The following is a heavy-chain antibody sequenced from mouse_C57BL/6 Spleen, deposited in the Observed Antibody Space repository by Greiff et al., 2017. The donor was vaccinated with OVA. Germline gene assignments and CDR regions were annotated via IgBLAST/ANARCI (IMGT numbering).Heavy chain of an antibody. CDR3: ARDSGYFYAMDY. CDR2: INPSSGYT. CDR1: GYTFTSYT. Sequence: VKLMESGAELARPGASVKMSCKASGYTFTSYTMHWVKQRPGQGLEWIGYINPSSGYTKYNQKFKDKATLTADKSSSTAYMQLSSLTSEDSAVYYCARDSGYFYAMDYWGQGTSVTVSS. V-gene: IGHV1-4*01. J-gene: IGHJ4*01. D-gene: IGHD3-2*02.